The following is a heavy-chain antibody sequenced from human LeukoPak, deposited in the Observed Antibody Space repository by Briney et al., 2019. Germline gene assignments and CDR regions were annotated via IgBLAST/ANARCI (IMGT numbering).Heavy chain of an antibody. V-gene: IGHV3-21*01. D-gene: IGHD5-18*01. Sequence: GGSLRLSCAASGFTFSTYNMNWVRQAPGKGLEWVSCISTSSSYIYYSDSVKGRFTISRDNAKNSFYLQMNSLRAEDTAVYYCARARGYSYEELGWFDPWGQGTLVTVSS. CDR3: ARARGYSYEELGWFDP. J-gene: IGHJ5*02. CDR2: ISTSSSYI. CDR1: GFTFSTYN.